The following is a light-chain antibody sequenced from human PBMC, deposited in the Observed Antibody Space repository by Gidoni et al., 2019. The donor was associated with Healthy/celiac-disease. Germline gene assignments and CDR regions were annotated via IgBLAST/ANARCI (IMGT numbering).Light chain of an antibody. CDR3: QQYNNWPYS. J-gene: IGKJ2*03. V-gene: IGKV3-15*01. Sequence: EIVMTQSPATLSVSPGERATLTCRASPSVSSNLAWYQQKPGQAPRLLIYGASTRATGIPARFSGSGSGTECTLTISSLQSEDFAVYYWQQYNNWPYSFGQGTKLEIK. CDR2: GAS. CDR1: PSVSSN.